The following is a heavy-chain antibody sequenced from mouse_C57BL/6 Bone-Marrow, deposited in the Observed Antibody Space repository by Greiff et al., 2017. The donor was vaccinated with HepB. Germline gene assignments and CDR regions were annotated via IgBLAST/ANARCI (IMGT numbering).Heavy chain of an antibody. D-gene: IGHD1-1*01. CDR3: ARDRDGSSYRAWFAY. CDR2: ISDGGSYT. V-gene: IGHV5-4*01. J-gene: IGHJ3*01. CDR1: GFTFSSYA. Sequence: EVQGVESGGGLVKPGGSLKLSCAASGFTFSSYAMSWVRQTPEKRLEWVATISDGGSYTYYPDNVKGRFTISRDNAKNNLYLQMSHLKSEDTAMYYCARDRDGSSYRAWFAYWGQGTLVTVSA.